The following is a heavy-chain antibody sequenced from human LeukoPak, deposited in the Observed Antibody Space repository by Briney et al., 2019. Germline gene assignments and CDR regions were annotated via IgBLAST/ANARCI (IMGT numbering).Heavy chain of an antibody. J-gene: IGHJ3*02. CDR2: INHSGST. Sequence: PSETLSLTCAVYGGSFSGYYWSWIRQPPGKGLEWIGEINHSGSTNYNPSLKSRVTISVDTSKNQFSLKLSSVTAADTAVYYCARDPQHYDILTGYWAPSAFDIWGQGTMVTVSS. V-gene: IGHV4-34*01. CDR1: GGSFSGYY. D-gene: IGHD3-9*01. CDR3: ARDPQHYDILTGYWAPSAFDI.